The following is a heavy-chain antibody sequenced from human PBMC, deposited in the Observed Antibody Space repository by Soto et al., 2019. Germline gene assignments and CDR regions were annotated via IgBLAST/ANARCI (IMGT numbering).Heavy chain of an antibody. D-gene: IGHD3-10*01. Sequence: EVQLLGSGGGLVQPGGSLRLSCAASGLTFSTYAMSWVRQAPGKGLEWVSSISGNGANTYYTDSVKGRFIISRDNSKNPMSLQMNSRSASDTALYYCAKARPNYLGSGGCYSKAGGDYWGQGTLVTVSS. CDR3: AKARPNYLGSGGCYSKAGGDY. J-gene: IGHJ4*02. V-gene: IGHV3-23*01. CDR2: ISGNGANT. CDR1: GLTFSTYA.